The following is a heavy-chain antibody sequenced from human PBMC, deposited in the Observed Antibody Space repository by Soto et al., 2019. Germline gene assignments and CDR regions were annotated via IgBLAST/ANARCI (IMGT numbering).Heavy chain of an antibody. J-gene: IGHJ4*02. CDR2: IFYSGST. Sequence: NPSETLSLTCTVSGGSISSSSYYWGWIRQPPGKGLEWIGYIFYSGSTNYNPSLKSRVTISVDTSKNQFSLKLSSVTAADTAVYYCARRYSSSSDYWGQGTLVTVSS. V-gene: IGHV4-61*05. CDR1: GGSISSSSYY. D-gene: IGHD6-13*01. CDR3: ARRYSSSSDY.